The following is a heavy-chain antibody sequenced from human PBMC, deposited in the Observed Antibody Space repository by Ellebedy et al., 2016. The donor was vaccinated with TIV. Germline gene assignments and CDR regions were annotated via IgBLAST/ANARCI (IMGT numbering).Heavy chain of an antibody. CDR1: GGSFSGYY. CDR3: ARGWSGSQFEH. V-gene: IGHV4-34*01. Sequence: SETLSLTXAVYGGSFSGYYWSWIRQAPGTGLEWIGEISHSGSTDYNPSLKSRVAISGDTSKNQFSLRVSSVTAADTAVYYCARGWSGSQFEHWGPGTLVTVSS. D-gene: IGHD3-3*01. J-gene: IGHJ4*02. CDR2: ISHSGST.